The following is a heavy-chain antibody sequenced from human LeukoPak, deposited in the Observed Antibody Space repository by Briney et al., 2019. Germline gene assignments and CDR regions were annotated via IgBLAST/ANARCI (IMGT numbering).Heavy chain of an antibody. CDR3: ASLKGYCSGGSCYPTAFDY. CDR1: GYTFTSYG. CDR2: IIPIFGTA. J-gene: IGHJ4*02. D-gene: IGHD2-15*01. Sequence: GASVKVSCKASGYTFTSYGISWVRQAPGQGLEWMGGIIPIFGTASYAQKFQGRVTITTDESTSTAYMELSSLRSEDTAVYYCASLKGYCSGGSCYPTAFDYWGQGTLVTVSS. V-gene: IGHV1-69*05.